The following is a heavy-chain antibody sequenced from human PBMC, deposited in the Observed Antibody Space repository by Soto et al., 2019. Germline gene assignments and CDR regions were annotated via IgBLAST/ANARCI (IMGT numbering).Heavy chain of an antibody. D-gene: IGHD4-17*01. CDR2: ISGSGGST. J-gene: IGHJ4*02. V-gene: IGHV3-23*01. CDR1: GFTFSSYA. Sequence: LSLTCAASGFTFSSYAMSWVRQAPGKGLEWVSAISGSGGSTYYADSVKGRFTISRDNSKNTLYLQMNSLRAEDTAVYYCAIRESTVPAGLWGQGTLVTVSS. CDR3: AIRESTVPAGL.